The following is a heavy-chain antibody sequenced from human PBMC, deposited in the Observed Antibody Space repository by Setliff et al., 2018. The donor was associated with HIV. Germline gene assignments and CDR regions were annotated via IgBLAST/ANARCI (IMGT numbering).Heavy chain of an antibody. CDR1: GGSFSGYY. J-gene: IGHJ4*02. V-gene: IGHV4-34*01. CDR3: ARQGDGYNLYHVYYFDY. Sequence: LSLTCAVYGGSFSGYYWSWIRQSPGKGLEWIGEINHSGSTNYNPSLKSRVTILGDTSKNQFSLKLSSVTAADTAVYYCARQGDGYNLYHVYYFDYWGQGTLVTVSS. CDR2: INHSGST. D-gene: IGHD5-12*01.